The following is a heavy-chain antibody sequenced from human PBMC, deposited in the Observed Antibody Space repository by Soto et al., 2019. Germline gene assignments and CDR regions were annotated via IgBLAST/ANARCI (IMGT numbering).Heavy chain of an antibody. V-gene: IGHV1-69*04. CDR3: ATSYGSGYRAFDF. Sequence: QVQLVQSGAEVKRPGSSVKVSCKASGDTFNFYSINWVRQAPGLGLEWMGRVNPILSMSNYAQRFQGRVTMPADKSTSTAYMELSGLRSDATAIYYCATSYGSGYRAFDFWGQGALVTVSS. CDR2: VNPILSMS. J-gene: IGHJ4*02. CDR1: GDTFNFYS. D-gene: IGHD3-10*01.